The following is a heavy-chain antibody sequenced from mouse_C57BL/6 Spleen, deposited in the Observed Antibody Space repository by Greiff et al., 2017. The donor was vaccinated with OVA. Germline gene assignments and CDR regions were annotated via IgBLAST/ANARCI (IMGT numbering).Heavy chain of an antibody. CDR3: ARGDGSPYYVDY. CDR2: IYPGDGDT. Sequence: VQLQPSGAELVTPGASVKISCKASGYAFSSYWMNWVKQRPGKGLEWIGQIYPGDGDTNYNGKFKGKATLTADKSSSTAYMQLSSLTSEDSAVYVCARGDGSPYYVDYWGQGTTLTVSS. CDR1: GYAFSSYW. J-gene: IGHJ2*01. D-gene: IGHD1-1*01. V-gene: IGHV1-80*01.